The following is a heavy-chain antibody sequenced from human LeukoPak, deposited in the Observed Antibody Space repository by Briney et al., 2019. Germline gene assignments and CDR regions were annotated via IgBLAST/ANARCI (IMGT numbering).Heavy chain of an antibody. J-gene: IGHJ4*02. Sequence: SSETLSLTCTVSGYSISSGYYWGWIRQPPGKGLEWIGSIYHSGSTNYNPSLKSRVTISVDTSKNQFSLKLSAVTAADTAVYYCARETVRGDPIDYWGQGTLVTVSS. V-gene: IGHV4-38-2*02. CDR2: IYHSGST. CDR3: ARETVRGDPIDY. D-gene: IGHD3-10*01. CDR1: GYSISSGYY.